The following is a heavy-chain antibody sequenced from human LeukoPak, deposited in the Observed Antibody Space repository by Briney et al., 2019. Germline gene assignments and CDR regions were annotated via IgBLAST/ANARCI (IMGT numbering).Heavy chain of an antibody. CDR3: AREGGGDFWSGYFDY. D-gene: IGHD3-3*01. V-gene: IGHV4-59*01. CDR1: GGSISTYY. Sequence: MSSETLSLTCTVSGGSISTYYWSWIRQPPGKGLEWIGYVYYSGSTNYNPSLKSRVTISVDTSKNQFSLNLNSVTAADTAVYYCAREGGGDFWSGYFDYWGQGTLVTVSS. CDR2: VYYSGST. J-gene: IGHJ4*02.